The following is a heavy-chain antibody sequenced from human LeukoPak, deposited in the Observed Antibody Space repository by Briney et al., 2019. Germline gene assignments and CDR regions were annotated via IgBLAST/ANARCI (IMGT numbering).Heavy chain of an antibody. V-gene: IGHV1-2*02. D-gene: IGHD2-2*01. CDR1: GYTFTGYY. Sequence: GASVKVSCKASGYTFTGYYMHWVRQAPGQGLEWMGWINPNSGGTNYAQKFQGRVTMTRDTSISTAYMELSRLRSDDTAVYYCARGPPVYCSSTSCSNWFDPWGQGTLVTVSS. CDR2: INPNSGGT. CDR3: ARGPPVYCSSTSCSNWFDP. J-gene: IGHJ5*02.